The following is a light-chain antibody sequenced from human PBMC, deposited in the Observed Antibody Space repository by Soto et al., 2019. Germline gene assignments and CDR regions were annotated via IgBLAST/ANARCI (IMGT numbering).Light chain of an antibody. Sequence: EKVMTQSPATLSLSPGERATLSCRASQSVNRNLAWYQQKPGQTPRLLIYGASTRASGVPVRLSGSGSGTDFNLTISSLQSEDFAVYYCQQYIVWPPEVTFGPGTRVDIK. V-gene: IGKV3-15*01. CDR2: GAS. CDR3: QQYIVWPPEVT. J-gene: IGKJ3*01. CDR1: QSVNRN.